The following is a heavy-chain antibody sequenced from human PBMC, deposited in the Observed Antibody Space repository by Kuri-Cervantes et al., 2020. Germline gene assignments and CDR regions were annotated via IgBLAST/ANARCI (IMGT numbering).Heavy chain of an antibody. D-gene: IGHD4-11*01. V-gene: IGHV3-11*01. CDR1: GFTFSDYY. Sequence: GESLRLSCAASGFTFSDYYMTWIRQAPGKGLEWVAYISSIETTIYYADSVKGRFTISRDNAKNSLYLQLSSLRAEDTAVYYCARDLGDYGNHWYFDLWGRGTLVTVSS. CDR2: ISSIETTI. J-gene: IGHJ2*01. CDR3: ARDLGDYGNHWYFDL.